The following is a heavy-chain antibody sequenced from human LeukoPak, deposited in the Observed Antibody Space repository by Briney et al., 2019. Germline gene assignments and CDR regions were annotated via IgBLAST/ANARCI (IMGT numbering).Heavy chain of an antibody. CDR1: GYTFTGYY. D-gene: IGHD3-10*01. V-gene: IGHV1-2*06. Sequence: GASVKVSCKASGYTFTGYYMHWVRQAPGQGLEGMGRINPNSGGTNYAQKFQGRVTMTRDTSISTAYMELSRLRSDDTAVYYCARDLNYYGSGSYSYSDYWGQGTLVTVSS. J-gene: IGHJ4*02. CDR2: INPNSGGT. CDR3: ARDLNYYGSGSYSYSDY.